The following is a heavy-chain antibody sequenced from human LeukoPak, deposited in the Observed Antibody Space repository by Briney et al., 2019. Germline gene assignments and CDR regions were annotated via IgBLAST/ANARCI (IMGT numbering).Heavy chain of an antibody. CDR1: GGSISSYY. CDR3: ARKYNWFDP. CDR2: IYTSGST. V-gene: IGHV4-4*07. J-gene: IGHJ5*02. Sequence: SETLSLTCTVSGGSISSYYWSWIRQPAGKGLKWIGRIYTSGSTNYNPSLKTPVTMSVDTSKNQFSMNLSSVTASHTRVYHCARKYNWFDPWGQGSLVTVSS.